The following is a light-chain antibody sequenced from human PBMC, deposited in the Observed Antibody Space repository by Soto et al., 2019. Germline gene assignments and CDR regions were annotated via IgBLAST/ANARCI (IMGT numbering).Light chain of an antibody. CDR2: DAS. J-gene: IGKJ1*01. CDR3: QQYETFSGM. V-gene: IGKV1-5*01. CDR1: QSISSY. Sequence: DIRMSQSPSSLSASIGDRVTITCRASQSISSYLNWYQQKPGKAPKRLIYDASALPRGVPSRFSGSGSGTKFTLTIASLQPDDFATYYCQQYETFSGMFAPGTKVAIK.